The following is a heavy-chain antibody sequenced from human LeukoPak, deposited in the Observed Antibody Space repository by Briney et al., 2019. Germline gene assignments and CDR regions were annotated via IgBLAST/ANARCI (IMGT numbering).Heavy chain of an antibody. D-gene: IGHD2-8*01. CDR2: ISSSSSYI. V-gene: IGHV3-21*01. J-gene: IGHJ4*02. CDR1: GFTFSSYS. Sequence: GGSLRLSCAASGFTFSSYSMNWVSQAPGKGLEWVSSISSSSSYIYYADSVKGRFTISRDNAKNSLYLPMNSLRAEDTAVYYCATESTEIVLMVYAEEEGFDYWGQGTLVTVSS. CDR3: ATESTEIVLMVYAEEEGFDY.